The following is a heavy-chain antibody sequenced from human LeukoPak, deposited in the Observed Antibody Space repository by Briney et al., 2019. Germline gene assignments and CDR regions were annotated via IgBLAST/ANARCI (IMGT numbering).Heavy chain of an antibody. V-gene: IGHV3-7*01. CDR2: IKQDGSEK. Sequence: GGSLRLSCAASGFTFSSYWMSWVRQAPGKGLEWVANIKQDGSEKYYVDSVKGRFTISRDNAKNSLYLQMNSLRAEDTAVYYCARDRDPGYNDSSGYRRVNAFDIWGQGTMVTVSS. J-gene: IGHJ3*02. D-gene: IGHD3-22*01. CDR1: GFTFSSYW. CDR3: ARDRDPGYNDSSGYRRVNAFDI.